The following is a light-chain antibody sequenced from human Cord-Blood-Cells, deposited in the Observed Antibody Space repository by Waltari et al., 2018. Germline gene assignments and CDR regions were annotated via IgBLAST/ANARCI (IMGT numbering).Light chain of an antibody. CDR2: WAS. Sequence: DIVMTQSPDSLAVSLGERATINGKPSQSFLYISKNKNYLAWYQQKPGQPPKLLIYWASTRESGVPDRFSGSGSGTDFTLTISSLQAEDVAVYYCQQYYSTPFTFGPGTKVDIK. CDR3: QQYYSTPFT. CDR1: QSFLYISKNKNY. J-gene: IGKJ3*01. V-gene: IGKV4-1*01.